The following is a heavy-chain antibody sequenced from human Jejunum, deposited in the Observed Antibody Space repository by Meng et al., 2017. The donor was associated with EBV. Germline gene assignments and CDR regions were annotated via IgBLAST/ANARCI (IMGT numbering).Heavy chain of an antibody. Sequence: QVQLPQLGAGLLKPSETLSLTCAVYRGSFSGYYWSWIRQHPGKGLEWIGEINHSGSTNYNPSLRSRVTISVETSKNQFSLRLNSVTAADTAVYYCARVAFSYTTRSLDSWGQGTLVTVSS. CDR1: RGSFSGYY. CDR3: ARVAFSYTTRSLDS. CDR2: INHSGST. V-gene: IGHV4-34*02. D-gene: IGHD3-16*02. J-gene: IGHJ4*02.